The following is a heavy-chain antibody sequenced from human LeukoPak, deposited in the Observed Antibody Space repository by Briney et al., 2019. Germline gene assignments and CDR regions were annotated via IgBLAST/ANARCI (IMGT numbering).Heavy chain of an antibody. V-gene: IGHV7-4-1*02. Sequence: ASVKVSCKASGYTFTSYALNWVRQAPGQGLEWMGWINTNTGNPTFAQGFTGRFVFSLDTSVNTAYLQISSLKTEDTAVYYCARDSGASGNYYYYYYMDVWGKGTTVTISS. CDR1: GYTFTSYA. CDR2: INTNTGNP. CDR3: ARDSGASGNYYYYYYMDV. J-gene: IGHJ6*03.